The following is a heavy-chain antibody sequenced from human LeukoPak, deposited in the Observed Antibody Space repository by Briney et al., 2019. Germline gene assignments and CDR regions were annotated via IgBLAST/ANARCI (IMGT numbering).Heavy chain of an antibody. V-gene: IGHV4-4*07. CDR2: IDPSGNA. CDR1: GGSISSYY. CDR3: AGYCSGGSCSTYFDY. D-gene: IGHD2-15*01. Sequence: SETLSLTCTVSGGSISSYYWSWIRQPAGKGLEWLGRIDPSGNAGYSPSLRSRLSVSLDTSKNQVSLRLSSVTAADTAVYFCAGYCSGGSCSTYFDYWGQGILVTVSS. J-gene: IGHJ4*02.